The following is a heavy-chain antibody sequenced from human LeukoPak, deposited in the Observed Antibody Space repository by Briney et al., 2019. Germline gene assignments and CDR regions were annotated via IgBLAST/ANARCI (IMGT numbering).Heavy chain of an antibody. J-gene: IGHJ4*02. V-gene: IGHV1-46*01. D-gene: IGHD3-9*01. Sequence: ASVTVSCKASGGTFSGYTINWLRQAPGQGLEWMGIMNPSGDTTTYAEKFQGRVTMTRDTPTSTVYMELSSLRSEDTAVYYCARGGALRYFEWFSAYWGQGTLVTVSS. CDR3: ARGGALRYFEWFSAY. CDR1: GGTFSGYT. CDR2: MNPSGDTT.